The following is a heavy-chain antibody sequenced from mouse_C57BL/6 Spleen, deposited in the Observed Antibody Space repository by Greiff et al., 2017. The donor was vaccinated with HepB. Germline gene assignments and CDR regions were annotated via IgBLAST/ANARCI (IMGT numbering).Heavy chain of an antibody. J-gene: IGHJ2*01. CDR3: ARGGYYFDY. CDR2: ISSGSSTI. V-gene: IGHV5-17*01. CDR1: GFTFSDYG. Sequence: EVKLVESGGGLVKPGGSLKLSCAASGFTFSDYGMHWVRQAPEKGLEWVAYISSGSSTIYYADTVKGRFTISRDNAKNTLFLQMTRLRSEDKAMYYCARGGYYFDYWGQGTTLTVSS. D-gene: IGHD3-1*01.